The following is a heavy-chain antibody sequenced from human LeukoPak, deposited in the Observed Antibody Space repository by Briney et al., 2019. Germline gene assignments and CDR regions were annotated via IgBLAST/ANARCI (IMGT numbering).Heavy chain of an antibody. Sequence: GGSLRLSCAASGFSFSSYTMNWVRQAPGKGLEWVSSISSSSSYIYYADSVKGRFTISRDNAKNSLLLQMYSLRAEDTAVYYCTRDRWSSSSASFDYWGLGTLVIVSS. J-gene: IGHJ4*02. V-gene: IGHV3-21*06. CDR2: ISSSSSYI. CDR1: GFSFSSYT. CDR3: TRDRWSSSSASFDY. D-gene: IGHD6-6*01.